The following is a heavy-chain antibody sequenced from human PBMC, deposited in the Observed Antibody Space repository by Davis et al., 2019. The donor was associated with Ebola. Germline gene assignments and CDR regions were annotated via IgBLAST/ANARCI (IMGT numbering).Heavy chain of an antibody. CDR3: ARGSDGGNSADS. J-gene: IGHJ4*02. V-gene: IGHV4-34*01. D-gene: IGHD4-23*01. CDR2: INHGGST. Sequence: GSLRLSCAVYGGSFSGYYWSWIRQPPGKGLEWIGEINHGGSTNYNPSLKTRVTMSVDTSKNQFSLKLSSVTAADTAVYYCARGSDGGNSADSWGQGTLVTVSS. CDR1: GGSFSGYY.